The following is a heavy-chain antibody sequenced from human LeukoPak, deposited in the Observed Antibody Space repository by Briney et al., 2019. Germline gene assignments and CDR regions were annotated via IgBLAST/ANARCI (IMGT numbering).Heavy chain of an antibody. Sequence: GGSLRLSCAASGFTFSSYGMSWVRQAPGKGLEWVSAISGSGGSTYYADSVKGRFNISRDNSKNKLYLQMNSLRAEDTAVYYCAKARQLADYWGQGTLVTVSS. CDR3: AKARQLADY. V-gene: IGHV3-23*01. CDR1: GFTFSSYG. J-gene: IGHJ4*02. D-gene: IGHD6-13*01. CDR2: ISGSGGST.